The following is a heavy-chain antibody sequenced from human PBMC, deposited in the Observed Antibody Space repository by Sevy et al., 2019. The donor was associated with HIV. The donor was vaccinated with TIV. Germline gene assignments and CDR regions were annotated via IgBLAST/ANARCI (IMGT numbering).Heavy chain of an antibody. Sequence: ASVKVSCKASGYTFTSYGISWVRQAPGQGLEWMGWISAYNGNTNYAQKLQGRVTMTTDTSTSTAYMELRSLRSDDTAVYYCARDHSWYYYDSSGYPHNWFDPWGQGTLVTVSS. CDR3: ARDHSWYYYDSSGYPHNWFDP. CDR1: GYTFTSYG. D-gene: IGHD3-22*01. J-gene: IGHJ5*02. CDR2: ISAYNGNT. V-gene: IGHV1-18*01.